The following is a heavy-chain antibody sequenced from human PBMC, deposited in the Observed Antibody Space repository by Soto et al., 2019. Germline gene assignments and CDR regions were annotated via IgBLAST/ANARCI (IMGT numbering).Heavy chain of an antibody. J-gene: IGHJ6*02. CDR2: IIPIFGTA. CDR1: GGTFSSYA. V-gene: IGHV1-69*01. D-gene: IGHD5-18*01. CDR3: ARRGYSYGAYYYYYGMDV. Sequence: QVQLVQSGAEVKKPGSSVKVSCKASGGTFSSYAISWVRQAPGQGLEWMGGIIPIFGTANYAQQFQGRVTITADESTSPAYMGLSSLRSEDTAVYYCARRGYSYGAYYYYYGMDVWGQGTTVTVSS.